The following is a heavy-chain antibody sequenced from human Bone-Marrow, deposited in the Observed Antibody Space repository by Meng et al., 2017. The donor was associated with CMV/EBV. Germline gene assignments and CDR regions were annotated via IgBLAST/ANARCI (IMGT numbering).Heavy chain of an antibody. Sequence: ASVKVSCKASGYTFNGYYIHWVRQAPGQGLEWLGWIDPNTGATNYAQKFQGRVTMTRDTSISTAYMELSRLRSDDSAVYYCARGYYYDSSGYPDLDYWGQGTLVTVSS. J-gene: IGHJ4*02. CDR2: IDPNTGAT. CDR1: GYTFNGYY. CDR3: ARGYYYDSSGYPDLDY. D-gene: IGHD3-22*01. V-gene: IGHV1-2*02.